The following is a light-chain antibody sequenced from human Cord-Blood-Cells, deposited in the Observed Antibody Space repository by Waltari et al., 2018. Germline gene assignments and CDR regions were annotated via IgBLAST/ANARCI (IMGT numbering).Light chain of an antibody. CDR1: QGISSY. CDR3: QQLNSYPHT. J-gene: IGKJ2*01. Sequence: DIQLTQSPSFLSASVGDRGTITCRASQGISSYLAWYQQKPGKAPKLLIYAASTLQSGVPSRFSGSGSGTEFTLTLSSLQPEDFATYYCQQLNSYPHTFGQGTKLEIK. CDR2: AAS. V-gene: IGKV1-9*01.